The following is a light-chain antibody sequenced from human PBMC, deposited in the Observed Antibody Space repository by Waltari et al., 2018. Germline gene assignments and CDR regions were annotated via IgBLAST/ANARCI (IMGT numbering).Light chain of an antibody. J-gene: IGLJ1*01. V-gene: IGLV2-14*03. CDR3: SSYTRGRTYV. CDR2: DVS. CDR1: DPDVGGHNF. Sequence: QSALTQPAPVSGSPGPSIATPCTESDPDVGGHNFHSWYQQHPGKVPKLIIFDVSNRPSGISYRFSGSKFGNTASLTISGLQADDEADYYCSSYTRGRTYVFGSGTKVTVL.